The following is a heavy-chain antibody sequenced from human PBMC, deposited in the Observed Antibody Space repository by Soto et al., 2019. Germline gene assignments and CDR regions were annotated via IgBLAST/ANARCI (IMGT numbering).Heavy chain of an antibody. CDR1: GFTFSDSA. CDR3: FRGPAGDYIGGTWFDP. V-gene: IGHV3-73*01. D-gene: IGHD4-17*01. Sequence: EVHLVESGGALVQPGGSLKVSCVASGFTFSDSAIHWVRQVSGERPEWVGRVRSKSNNYATAYAPSLQGRFSISRDDSRNTAYLQMSGLRVDDTAVYYCFRGPAGDYIGGTWFDPWGQGTLVTVSS. CDR2: VRSKSNNYAT. J-gene: IGHJ5*02.